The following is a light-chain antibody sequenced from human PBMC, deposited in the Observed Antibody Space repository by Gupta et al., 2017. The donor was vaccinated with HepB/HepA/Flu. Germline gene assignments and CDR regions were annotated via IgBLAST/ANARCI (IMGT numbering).Light chain of an antibody. CDR1: QSVNRNY. Sequence: IGLTQSLGTMSLSPGERVTRSVRASQSVNRNYLAWEQQQPDQAPSLLIYAASSRATGIPDRFSGSGSGTDFTLTISRLEPEDFAVYYCQQYGGSRPITFGHGTKVEIK. V-gene: IGKV3-20*01. CDR3: QQYGGSRPIT. CDR2: AAS. J-gene: IGKJ3*01.